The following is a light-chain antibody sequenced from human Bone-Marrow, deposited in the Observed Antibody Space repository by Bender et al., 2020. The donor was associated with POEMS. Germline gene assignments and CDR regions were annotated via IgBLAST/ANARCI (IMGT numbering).Light chain of an antibody. CDR3: SSYTRGSTSVL. CDR1: SSDLGGHNY. V-gene: IGLV2-14*03. Sequence: QSAPTQPAPVSGPPGQSITISCSGTSSDLGGHNYVSWYQQHPGKAPKLIIFDTSNRPSDFLTPFSGSKSGNTASLTISGLRPEDEADYYCSSYTRGSTSVLFGGGTKLTVL. J-gene: IGLJ2*01. CDR2: DTS.